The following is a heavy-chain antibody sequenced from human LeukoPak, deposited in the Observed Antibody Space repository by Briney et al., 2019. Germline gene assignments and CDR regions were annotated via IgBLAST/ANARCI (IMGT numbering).Heavy chain of an antibody. D-gene: IGHD1-1*01. CDR3: ARVEGTYYYYMDV. V-gene: IGHV4-59*01. CDR1: GGSISSYY. J-gene: IGHJ6*03. CDR2: IYYSGST. Sequence: SETLSLTCTVSGGSISSYYWSWIRQPPGKELEWIGYIYYSGSTNYNPSLKSRVTISVDTSKNQFSLKLGSVTAADTAVYYCARVEGTYYYYMDVWGKGTTVTVSS.